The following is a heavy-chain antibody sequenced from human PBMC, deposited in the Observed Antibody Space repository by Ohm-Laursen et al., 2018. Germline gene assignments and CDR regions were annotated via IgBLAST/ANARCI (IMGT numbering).Heavy chain of an antibody. V-gene: IGHV3-23*01. D-gene: IGHD4-23*01. CDR2: TSSSGDTT. J-gene: IGHJ1*01. CDR1: GFTFSSYA. CDR3: VKHSPGKNPFQH. Sequence: SLRLSCAASGFTFSSYAMNWVRQAPGKGLEWVSSTSSSGDTTYYADSVKGRFTISRDNSKSTLHLQMNYLRDEDTALYYCVKHSPGKNPFQHWGQGTLVTVSS.